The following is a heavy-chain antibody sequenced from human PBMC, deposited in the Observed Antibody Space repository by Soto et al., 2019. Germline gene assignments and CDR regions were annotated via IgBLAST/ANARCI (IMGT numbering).Heavy chain of an antibody. Sequence: SETLSLTCTVSGGSISSYYWSWIRQPPGKGLEWIGYIYYSGSTNYNPSLKSRVTISVVTSKSQLSLRLTCVTAADTAVYYCVRGSDWYREMFGGEGTLVTVSS. CDR2: IYYSGST. CDR3: VRGSDWYREMF. D-gene: IGHD2-21*02. J-gene: IGHJ4*02. V-gene: IGHV4-59*01. CDR1: GGSISSYY.